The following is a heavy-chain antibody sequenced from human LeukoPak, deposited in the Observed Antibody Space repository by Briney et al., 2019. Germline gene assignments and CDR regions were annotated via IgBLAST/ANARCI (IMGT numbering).Heavy chain of an antibody. V-gene: IGHV3-30*02. J-gene: IGHJ4*02. CDR2: IRYDGSNK. CDR1: GFTFSSYG. CDR3: AKGEGGALGIPHPYYFDY. Sequence: GGSLRLSCAATGFTFSSYGMRWVRQTPGKGLEWVAFIRYDGSNKYYADSVKGRFTISRDNSKNTLYLQINSLRTEDTAVYYCAKGEGGALGIPHPYYFDYWGQGNVVTVSS. D-gene: IGHD3-16*01.